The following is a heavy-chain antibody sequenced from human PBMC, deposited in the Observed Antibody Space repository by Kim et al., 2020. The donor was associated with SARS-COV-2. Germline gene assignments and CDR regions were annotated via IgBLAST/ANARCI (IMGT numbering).Heavy chain of an antibody. J-gene: IGHJ4*02. V-gene: IGHV3-64*01. CDR3: ARSSNSLYDY. CDR2: ISADGGSA. D-gene: IGHD2-2*01. Sequence: GGSLRLSCAASGFTFSSYAMHWVRQAPGRGLEYVSAISADGGSAYYANSVTGRFTFSRDNSKNTLYLQMGSLRPEDMAVYYCARSSNSLYDYWGQGTLVT. CDR1: GFTFSSYA.